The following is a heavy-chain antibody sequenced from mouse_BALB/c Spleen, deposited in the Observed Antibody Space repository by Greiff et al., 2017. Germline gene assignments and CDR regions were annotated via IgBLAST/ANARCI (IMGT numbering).Heavy chain of an antibody. J-gene: IGHJ1*01. CDR3: TRGADRYFDV. CDR1: GYTFTSYY. V-gene: IGHV1S81*02. D-gene: IGHD3-3*01. Sequence: QVQLQQSGAELVKPGASVKLSCKASGYTFTSYYMYWVKQRPGQGLEWIGEINPSNGGTNFNEKFKSKATLTVDKSSSTAYMQVSSLKSEDSAVYYCTRGADRYFDVWGEGTTVTVSS. CDR2: INPSNGGT.